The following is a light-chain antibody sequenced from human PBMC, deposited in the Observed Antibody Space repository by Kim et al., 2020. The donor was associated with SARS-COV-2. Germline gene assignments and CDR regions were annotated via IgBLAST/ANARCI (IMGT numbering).Light chain of an antibody. V-gene: IGLV1-47*01. CDR3: AAWDDSLSGRI. Sequence: QSVLTQPPSASGTPGQRVTISCSGSSSNIGSNYVCWYQHLPGTAPKLLIYRNNQRPSGVPDRFSGSKSGTSASLAISGLRSEDEADYYCAAWDDSLSGRIFGGGTQLTVL. CDR2: RNN. CDR1: SSNIGSNY. J-gene: IGLJ2*01.